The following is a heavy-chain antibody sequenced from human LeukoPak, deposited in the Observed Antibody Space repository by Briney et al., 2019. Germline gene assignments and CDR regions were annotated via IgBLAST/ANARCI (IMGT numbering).Heavy chain of an antibody. CDR1: GFTFSSYW. V-gene: IGHV3-7*01. CDR2: IKQDGSEK. CDR3: ARDRGEYSSSWYSFVDWFDP. J-gene: IGHJ5*02. D-gene: IGHD6-13*01. Sequence: GGSLRLSCAASGFTFSSYWMSWVRQAPGKGLEWVANIKQDGSEKYYVDSVKGRFTISRDNAKNSLYLRMNSLRAEDTAVYYCARDRGEYSSSWYSFVDWFDPWGQGTLVTVSS.